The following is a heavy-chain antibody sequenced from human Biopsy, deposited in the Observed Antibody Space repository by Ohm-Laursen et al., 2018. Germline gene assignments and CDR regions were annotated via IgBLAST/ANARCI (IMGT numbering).Heavy chain of an antibody. CDR3: ARGPHSGSHSCFDY. J-gene: IGHJ4*02. CDR2: IIPMFGTA. D-gene: IGHD1-26*01. V-gene: IGHV1-69*13. Sequence: GASVKVSCNASGGTFINYAISWVRRAPGQGLEWMGGIIPMFGTANYAQMFQGRVTISADESTSTSYMELSSLTTEDTAIYYCARGPHSGSHSCFDYWGRGTLVTVSS. CDR1: GGTFINYA.